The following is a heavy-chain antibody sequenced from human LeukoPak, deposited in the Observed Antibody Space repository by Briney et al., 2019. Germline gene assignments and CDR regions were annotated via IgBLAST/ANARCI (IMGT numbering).Heavy chain of an antibody. CDR1: GYTFTSYY. J-gene: IGHJ4*02. D-gene: IGHD1-26*01. CDR3: ASYSGSYLLDFDY. Sequence: ASVKVSCKASGYTFTSYYMHWVRQAPGQGLEWMGIINPSGGSTSYAQKFQGRVTMTRDTSTSIVYMELSSLRSEDTAVYYCASYSGSYLLDFDYWGQGTLVTVSS. CDR2: INPSGGST. V-gene: IGHV1-46*01.